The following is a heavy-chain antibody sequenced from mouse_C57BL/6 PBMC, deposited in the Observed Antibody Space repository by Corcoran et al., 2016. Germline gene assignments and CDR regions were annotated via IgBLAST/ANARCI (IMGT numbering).Heavy chain of an antibody. CDR1: GYTFTDYY. J-gene: IGHJ3*01. V-gene: IGHV1-26*01. Sequence: EVQLQQSGPELVKPGASVKISCKASGYTFTDYYMNWVKQSHGKSLEWIGDINPNNGGTSYNQKFKGKATLTVDKSSSTAYMELRSLTSEDSAVYYCARQYFFGPFAYWGQGTLVSVSA. CDR2: INPNNGGT. CDR3: ARQYFFGPFAY. D-gene: IGHD3-1*01.